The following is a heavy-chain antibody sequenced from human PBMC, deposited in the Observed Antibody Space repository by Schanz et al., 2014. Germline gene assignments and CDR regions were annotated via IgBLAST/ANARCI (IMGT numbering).Heavy chain of an antibody. CDR2: ISSSGSYI. V-gene: IGHV3-21*01. Sequence: EVQLLESGGGLVKPGGSLRLSCEASEFTFSSYKMNWVRQAPGKGLEWVSSISSSGSYIHYADSVKGRFTISRDNSKNTLYLQMNTLRAEDTAVYYCARDRGYCSGGSCLTFDYWGQGTLVTVSS. CDR1: EFTFSSYK. J-gene: IGHJ4*02. CDR3: ARDRGYCSGGSCLTFDY. D-gene: IGHD2-15*01.